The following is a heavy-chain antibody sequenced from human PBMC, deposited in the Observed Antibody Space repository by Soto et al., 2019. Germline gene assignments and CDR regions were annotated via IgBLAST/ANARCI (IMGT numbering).Heavy chain of an antibody. J-gene: IGHJ4*02. Sequence: QVQLQQWGAGLVKPSETLSLSCAVYGQSFSGHSWAWLRQPPGKGLEWTGEINESGSTYYNPSLNSRVTISTHTSKHQFSLKLSSVSAADTAAYFCARGSGIVALPGELEDVNYDYWGQGTLVNVSS. D-gene: IGHD1-1*01. CDR2: INESGST. V-gene: IGHV4-34*01. CDR1: GQSFSGHS. CDR3: ARGSGIVALPGELEDVNYDY.